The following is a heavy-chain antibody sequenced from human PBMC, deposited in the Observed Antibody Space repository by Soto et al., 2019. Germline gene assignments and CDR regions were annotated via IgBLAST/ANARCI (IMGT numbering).Heavy chain of an antibody. CDR2: IYSGGST. CDR3: AKGTTLDILTGYTFDY. Sequence: GGSLRLSCAASGFTVSSNYMSWVRQAPGKGLEWVSVIYSGGSTYYADYVKGRFAISRHNSKNTLYLQMNSLRVEDTAVYYCAKGTTLDILTGYTFDYWGQGTLVTVSS. CDR1: GFTVSSNY. J-gene: IGHJ4*02. V-gene: IGHV3-53*01. D-gene: IGHD3-9*01.